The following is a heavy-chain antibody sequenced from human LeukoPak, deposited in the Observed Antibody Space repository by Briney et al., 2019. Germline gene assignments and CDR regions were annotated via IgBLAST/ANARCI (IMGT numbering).Heavy chain of an antibody. CDR1: GFTFSSYG. Sequence: GGSLRLSCAASGFTFSSYGMHWVRQAPGKGLEWVAFIRYDGSNKYYADSVKGRFTISRDNSKNTLYLQMNSLRAEDTAVYYCARDRLRSSGWYVDYWGQGTLVTVSS. CDR3: ARDRLRSSGWYVDY. CDR2: IRYDGSNK. J-gene: IGHJ4*02. D-gene: IGHD6-19*01. V-gene: IGHV3-30*02.